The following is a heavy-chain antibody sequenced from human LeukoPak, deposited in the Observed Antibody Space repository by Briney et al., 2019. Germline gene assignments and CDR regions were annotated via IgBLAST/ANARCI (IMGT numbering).Heavy chain of an antibody. V-gene: IGHV3-33*01. J-gene: IGHJ4*02. CDR2: IWYDGSNK. Sequence: GRSLRLSCAASGFTFSSYGMHWVRQAPGKGLEWVAVIWYDGSNKYYADSVKGRFTISRDNAKNSLYLQMNSLRAEDTALYYCARDFYYYDSSGYYYWGQGTLVTVSS. CDR1: GFTFSSYG. CDR3: ARDFYYYDSSGYYY. D-gene: IGHD3-22*01.